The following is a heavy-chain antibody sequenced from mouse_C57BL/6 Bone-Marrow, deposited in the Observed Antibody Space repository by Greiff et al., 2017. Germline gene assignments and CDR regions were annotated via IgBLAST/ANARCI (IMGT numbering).Heavy chain of an antibody. Sequence: QVQLQQSGAELVRPGASVTLSCKASGYTFTDYEMHWVKQTPVHGLEWIGAIDPETGGTDYNQKFKGKAILTADKSSSTASIELRRLTAEDSASDYCTYYYAMDYWGQRTSGTVAS. J-gene: IGHJ4*01. CDR2: IDPETGGT. CDR1: GYTFTDYE. V-gene: IGHV1-15*01. CDR3: TYYYAMDY.